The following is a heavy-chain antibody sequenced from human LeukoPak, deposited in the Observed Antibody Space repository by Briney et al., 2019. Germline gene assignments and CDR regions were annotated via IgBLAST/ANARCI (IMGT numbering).Heavy chain of an antibody. CDR1: GGSISSSNW. J-gene: IGHJ3*02. CDR3: ARDVGYDSSGNDAFDI. D-gene: IGHD3-22*01. Sequence: PSETLSLTCAVSGGSISSSNWWSWVRQPPGKGLEWIGEIYHSGSTNYNPSLKSRVTISVDKSKNQFSLKLSSVTAADTAVYYCARDVGYDSSGNDAFDIWGQGTMVTVSS. CDR2: IYHSGST. V-gene: IGHV4-4*02.